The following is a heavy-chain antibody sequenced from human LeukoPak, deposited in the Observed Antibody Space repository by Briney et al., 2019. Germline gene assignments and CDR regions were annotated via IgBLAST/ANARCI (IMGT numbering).Heavy chain of an antibody. J-gene: IGHJ4*02. V-gene: IGHV3-23*01. CDR2: ISGSGGST. CDR1: GFTFSSYA. Sequence: GGSLRLSCAASGFTFSSYAMSWVRQAPGKGLEWVSAISGSGGSTYYADSVKGRFTISRDNSKNTLYLQMNSLRADDTAVYYCARSGGLSEPWPDYWGQGTLVTVSS. D-gene: IGHD1-14*01. CDR3: ARSGGLSEPWPDY.